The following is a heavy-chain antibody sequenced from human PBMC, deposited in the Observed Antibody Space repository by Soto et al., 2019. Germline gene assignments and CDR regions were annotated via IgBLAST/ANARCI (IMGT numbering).Heavy chain of an antibody. CDR2: IVVGSGNT. Sequence: SVKVSCKASGFTFTSSAVQWVRQARGQRLEWIGWIVVGSGNTNYAQKFQGRVSMTWDTSLKTAYMELSSLMSEDTAVYYCAKPPGYISDWQYFDLWGQGTLVTVSS. CDR1: GFTFTSSA. V-gene: IGHV1-58*01. CDR3: AKPPGYISDWQYFDL. J-gene: IGHJ4*02. D-gene: IGHD2-21*02.